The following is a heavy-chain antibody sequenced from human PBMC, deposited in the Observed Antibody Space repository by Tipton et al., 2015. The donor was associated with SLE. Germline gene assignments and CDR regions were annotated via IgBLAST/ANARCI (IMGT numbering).Heavy chain of an antibody. V-gene: IGHV3-7*01. CDR2: INQDGSEK. CDR1: GFTFGSYV. D-gene: IGHD6-19*01. CDR3: ARDRGVAGIICDY. J-gene: IGHJ4*02. Sequence: SLRLSCVASGFTFGSYVMSWVRQAPGKGLEWVANINQDGSEKYYVDSVKGRFTISRDNSKNTLYLQMNSLRAEDTAVYYCARDRGVAGIICDYWGQGTLVTVSS.